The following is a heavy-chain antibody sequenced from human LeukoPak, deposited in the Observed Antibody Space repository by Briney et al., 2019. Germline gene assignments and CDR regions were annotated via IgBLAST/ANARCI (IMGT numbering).Heavy chain of an antibody. D-gene: IGHD1-26*01. Sequence: GGSLRLSCAASGFSFSSYTMHWVRQAPGKGLEYVSAISSSGGSTYYVNSVKGRFTISRDNSKTTLYLQMGSLRAEDMAVYYCARRGSYSAEYFQHWGQGTLVTVSS. J-gene: IGHJ1*01. CDR3: ARRGSYSAEYFQH. CDR1: GFSFSSYT. V-gene: IGHV3-64*01. CDR2: ISSSGGST.